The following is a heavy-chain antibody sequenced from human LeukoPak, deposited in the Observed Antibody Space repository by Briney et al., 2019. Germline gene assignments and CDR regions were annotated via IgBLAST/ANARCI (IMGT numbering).Heavy chain of an antibody. CDR2: IYYSGST. Sequence: SETLSLTCIVSGGSISSSSYYWGWIRQPPGKGLEWIGSIYYSGSTYYNPSLKSRLTISVDTSKNQFSLKLSSVTAADTAVYYCARAKDILTGFNWFDPWGQGTLVTVSS. V-gene: IGHV4-39*07. CDR3: ARAKDILTGFNWFDP. D-gene: IGHD3-9*01. CDR1: GGSISSSSYY. J-gene: IGHJ5*02.